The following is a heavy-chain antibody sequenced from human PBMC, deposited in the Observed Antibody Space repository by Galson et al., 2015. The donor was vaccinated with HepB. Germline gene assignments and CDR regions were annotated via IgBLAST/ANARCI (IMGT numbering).Heavy chain of an antibody. J-gene: IGHJ4*02. V-gene: IGHV1-24*01. Sequence: SVKVSCKVSGYTLTELSMHWVRQAPGKGLEWVGGFDPEDGETIYAQKFQGRVTITEYTSTDTAYMDVSSLRSEDTAVYYCAAGLFSAASSPFDYWGQGTLVTVSS. CDR2: FDPEDGET. CDR3: AAGLFSAASSPFDY. CDR1: GYTLTELS. D-gene: IGHD2-2*01.